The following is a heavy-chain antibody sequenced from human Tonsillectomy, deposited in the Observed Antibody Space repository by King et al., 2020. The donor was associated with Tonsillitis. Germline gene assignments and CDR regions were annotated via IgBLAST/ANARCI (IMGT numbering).Heavy chain of an antibody. CDR2: FDPEGAET. CDR1: GYTLTELS. J-gene: IGHJ5*02. D-gene: IGHD3-3*01. Sequence: QLVQSGAEVKKPGASVKVSCKVSGYTLTELSMHWVRQAPGKGLEWMGGFDPEGAETIYAQKFQGRVTMTEDTSTDTAYMELNSLRSEDTAVYYCATGRPANYDFWSGPFDPWGQGTLVTVSS. CDR3: ATGRPANYDFWSGPFDP. V-gene: IGHV1-24*01.